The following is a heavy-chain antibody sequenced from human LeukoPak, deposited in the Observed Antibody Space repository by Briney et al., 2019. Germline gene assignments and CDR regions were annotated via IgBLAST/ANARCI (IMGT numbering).Heavy chain of an antibody. Sequence: SETLSLTCAVYGGSFSGYYWSWIRQPPGKGLEWIGEINHSGSTNYNPSLKSRVTISVDTSKNQFSLKLSSVTAADTAVYYCARGRRKRYFYDSTGYWDYWGQGTLVTVSS. CDR1: GGSFSGYY. V-gene: IGHV4-34*01. CDR3: ARGRRKRYFYDSTGYWDY. J-gene: IGHJ4*02. D-gene: IGHD3-22*01. CDR2: INHSGST.